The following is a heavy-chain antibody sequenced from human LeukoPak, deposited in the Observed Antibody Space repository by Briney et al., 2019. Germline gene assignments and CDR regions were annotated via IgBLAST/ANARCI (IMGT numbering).Heavy chain of an antibody. CDR2: ISGYNGHT. CDR3: ARDKETYYYGPGSYLSGPNWFDP. CDR1: GYTFSRYG. V-gene: IGHV1-18*01. J-gene: IGHJ5*02. Sequence: ASVKVSCKASGYTFSRYGISWVRQAPGQGLEWMGWISGYNGHTKYAQKLQGRVTMTTDTSTSTAYMELRSLRSDDTAVYYCARDKETYYYGPGSYLSGPNWFDPWGQGTLVTVSS. D-gene: IGHD3-10*01.